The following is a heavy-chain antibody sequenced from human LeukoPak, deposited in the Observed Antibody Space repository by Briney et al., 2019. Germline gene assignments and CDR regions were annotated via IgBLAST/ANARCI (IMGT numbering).Heavy chain of an antibody. Sequence: PSETLSLTCVVYGVSFSGYYWSRIRQPPGKGLEWIGEINHSGSTNYNPSLKSRVTISVDTSKNQFSLKLRSVTAADTAVYYCARTRWLQSLFDYWGQGTLVTVSS. J-gene: IGHJ4*02. CDR3: ARTRWLQSLFDY. V-gene: IGHV4-34*01. D-gene: IGHD5-24*01. CDR2: INHSGST. CDR1: GVSFSGYY.